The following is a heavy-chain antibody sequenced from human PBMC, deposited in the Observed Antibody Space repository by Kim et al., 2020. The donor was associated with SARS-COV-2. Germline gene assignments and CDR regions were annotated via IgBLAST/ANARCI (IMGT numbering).Heavy chain of an antibody. CDR3: ARGVRTMMQPAPAFDI. J-gene: IGHJ3*02. CDR1: GFSLSDHY. V-gene: IGHV3-11*01. Sequence: GGSLRLSCAVSGFSLSDHYMSWIRQAPGKGLEWVSCISSSGDPMHFADSVKGRFTISRDNAKNSLYLQMNSLRADDTAVYYCARGVRTMMQPAPAFDIWGQGTMVTVSS. CDR2: ISSSGDPM. D-gene: IGHD3-22*01.